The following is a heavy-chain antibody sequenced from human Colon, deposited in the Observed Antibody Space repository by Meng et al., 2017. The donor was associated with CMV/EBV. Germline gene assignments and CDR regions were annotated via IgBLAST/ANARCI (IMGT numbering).Heavy chain of an antibody. CDR1: GASITGYY. CDR3: ARESNLSGLAY. V-gene: IGHV4-4*07. CDR2: VYISGNT. D-gene: IGHD3-10*01. Sequence: VPPPASGQVLVKCPESLSATCTVSGASITGYYWGWIRQRAGKRLEWIGRVYISGNTTYNPSLKSRVTISIDTSKNQLSLNIRSVTAADTAVYYCARESNLSGLAYWGQGTLVTVSS. J-gene: IGHJ4*02.